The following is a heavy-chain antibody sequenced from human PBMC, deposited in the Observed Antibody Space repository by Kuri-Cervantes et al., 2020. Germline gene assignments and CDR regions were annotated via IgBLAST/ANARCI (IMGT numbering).Heavy chain of an antibody. CDR3: ARERRAAAGLNWFDP. D-gene: IGHD6-13*01. CDR1: GFTVTKNY. Sequence: XSGFTVTKNYMNWVRQAPGKGLEWVAVILYDGSNKYYADSVKGRFTISRDNSKNTLYLQMNSLRAEDTAVYYCARERRAAAGLNWFDPWGQGTLVTVSS. V-gene: IGHV3-33*07. J-gene: IGHJ5*02. CDR2: ILYDGSNK.